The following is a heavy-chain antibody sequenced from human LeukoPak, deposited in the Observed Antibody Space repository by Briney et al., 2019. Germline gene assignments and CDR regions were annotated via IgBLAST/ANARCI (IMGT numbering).Heavy chain of an antibody. V-gene: IGHV3-7*01. J-gene: IGHJ6*02. D-gene: IGHD6-19*01. CDR2: IKQDGGEK. Sequence: GGSPRLSCAASGFTFNNYWMTWVRQAPGKGLEWVAKIKQDGGEKFYADSVKGRFTISRDNAKKSLYLQMNSLRAGDTAVYYCARVIQEWLMDVWGQGTAVTVSS. CDR1: GFTFNNYW. CDR3: ARVIQEWLMDV.